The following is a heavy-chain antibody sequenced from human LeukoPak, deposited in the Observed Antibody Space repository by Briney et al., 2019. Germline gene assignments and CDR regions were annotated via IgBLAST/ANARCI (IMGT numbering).Heavy chain of an antibody. V-gene: IGHV1-69*13. J-gene: IGHJ6*02. D-gene: IGHD3-9*01. Sequence: ASVKVSCKASGGTFISYAISWVRQAPGQGLEWMGGIIPIFGTANYAQKFQGRVTITADESRSTAYMELSSLRSEDTAVYYCALGLRYFDWLFDPYYYYYYGMDVWGQGTTVTVSS. CDR2: IIPIFGTA. CDR1: GGTFISYA. CDR3: ALGLRYFDWLFDPYYYYYYGMDV.